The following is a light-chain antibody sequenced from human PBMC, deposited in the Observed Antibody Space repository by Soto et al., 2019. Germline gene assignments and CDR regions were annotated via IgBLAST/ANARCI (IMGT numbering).Light chain of an antibody. CDR3: QQANNFPIT. Sequence: DIQMTQSPSSVSPSVGDTVTITWRASQGISKWLAWYQQKPGKAPKVLIYSASSLQSGVQSRFSSSGSGTDFTLTIRSLQPEDSATYYCQQANNFPITFGQGTRREIK. J-gene: IGKJ5*01. V-gene: IGKV1D-12*01. CDR1: QGISKW. CDR2: SAS.